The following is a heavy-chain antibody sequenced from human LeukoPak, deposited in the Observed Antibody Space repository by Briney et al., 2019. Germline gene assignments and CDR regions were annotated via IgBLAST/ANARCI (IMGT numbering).Heavy chain of an antibody. V-gene: IGHV1-69*13. D-gene: IGHD5-24*01. CDR1: GCTFSSYA. J-gene: IGHJ4*02. CDR2: IFPIFGTA. Sequence: SVKVSCKASGCTFSSYAISWVRQAPGQGLEWMGGIFPIFGTANYAQKFQGRATITADESMSTAYMELSSLRSEDTAVYYCAGAPSRDGYNHFDYWGQGTLVTVSS. CDR3: AGAPSRDGYNHFDY.